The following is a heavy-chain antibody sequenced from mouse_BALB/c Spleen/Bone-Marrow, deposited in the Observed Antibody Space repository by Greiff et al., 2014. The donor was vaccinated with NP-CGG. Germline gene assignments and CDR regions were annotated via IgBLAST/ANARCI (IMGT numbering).Heavy chain of an antibody. Sequence: EVQLQQSGPELVKPGASVKVSCKASGYTFTSYVIHWVKQKPGQGLEWIGYINPYNDATKFNERFKGKATLTSDKSSSTAYMVLSSLTSEDSAVYYCAREGVDYFDYWGQGTTLTVSS. CDR1: GYTFTSYV. V-gene: IGHV1-14*01. J-gene: IGHJ2*01. CDR2: INPYNDAT. CDR3: AREGVDYFDY.